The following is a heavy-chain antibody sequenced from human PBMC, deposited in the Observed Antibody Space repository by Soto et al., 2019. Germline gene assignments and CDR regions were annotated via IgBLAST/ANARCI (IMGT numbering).Heavy chain of an antibody. J-gene: IGHJ4*02. D-gene: IGHD1-1*01. V-gene: IGHV1-69*13. Sequence: ASVKVSCKASGGTFSSYAISWVRQAPGQGLEWMGGIIPIFGTANYAQKFQGGVTITADESTSTAYMELSSLRSEDTAVYYCARDKVGRPYDYYFDYWGQGTLVTVAS. CDR3: ARDKVGRPYDYYFDY. CDR1: GGTFSSYA. CDR2: IIPIFGTA.